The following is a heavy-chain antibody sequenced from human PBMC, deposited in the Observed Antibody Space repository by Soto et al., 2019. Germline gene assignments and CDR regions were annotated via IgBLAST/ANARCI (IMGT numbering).Heavy chain of an antibody. J-gene: IGHJ6*02. CDR2: IYPGDSDT. V-gene: IGHV5-51*01. D-gene: IGHD6-6*01. CDR3: ASPSNSSSSGSLYYYYGMDV. CDR1: GYSFTSYW. Sequence: GESLKLSCKGSGYSFTSYWIGWVRQMPGKGLEWMGIIYPGDSDTRYSPSFQGQVTISADKSISTAYLQWSSLKASDTAMYYCASPSNSSSSGSLYYYYGMDVWGQGTTVTVSS.